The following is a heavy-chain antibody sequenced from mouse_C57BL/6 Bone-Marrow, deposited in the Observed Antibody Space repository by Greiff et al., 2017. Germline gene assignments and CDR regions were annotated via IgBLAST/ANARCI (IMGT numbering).Heavy chain of an antibody. CDR3: ARGRGNYGFDY. CDR1: GYTFTSYW. D-gene: IGHD2-1*01. CDR2: IDPSDSYP. V-gene: IGHV1-69*01. Sequence: QVQLQQPGAELVMPGASVKLSCKASGYTFTSYWMHWVKQRPGQGLEWIGEIDPSDSYPNYNQKFKGKSTLTVDKSSSTAYMQLSSLTSEDSAVYYCARGRGNYGFDYWGQGTTLTVSS. J-gene: IGHJ2*01.